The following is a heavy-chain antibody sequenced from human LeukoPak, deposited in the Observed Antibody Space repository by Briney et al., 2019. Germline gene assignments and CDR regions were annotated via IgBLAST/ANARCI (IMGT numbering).Heavy chain of an antibody. D-gene: IGHD3-22*01. CDR2: INSDGSST. V-gene: IGHV3-74*01. CDR1: GFTFSSYW. J-gene: IGHJ3*02. CDR3: ARASSGWSAFDI. Sequence: PGGSLRLSCAASGFTFSSYWMHWVRQAPGKGLVWVSRINSDGSSTSYADSVKGRFTISRDNAKNTLYLQMNSLRAEDTAVYYCARASSGWSAFDIWGQGTMVTVSS.